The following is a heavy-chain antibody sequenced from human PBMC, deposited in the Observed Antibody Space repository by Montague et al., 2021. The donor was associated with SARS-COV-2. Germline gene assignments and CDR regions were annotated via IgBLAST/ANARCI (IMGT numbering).Heavy chain of an antibody. CDR1: GGSISSYY. J-gene: IGHJ4*02. Sequence: SETLSLTCTVSGGSISSYYWSWIRQPPGKGLEWIGHLYYSGSTTYKPSLKSRVTMSVDTSKNQFSLRLSSVTAADTAVYYCARRGSSVWGVTVSAELDYWGQGILVIVSS. V-gene: IGHV4-59*08. CDR3: ARRGSSVWGVTVSAELDY. D-gene: IGHD3-10*01. CDR2: LYYSGST.